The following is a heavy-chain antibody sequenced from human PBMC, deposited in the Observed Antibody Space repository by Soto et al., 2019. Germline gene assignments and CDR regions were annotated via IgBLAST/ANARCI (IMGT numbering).Heavy chain of an antibody. CDR3: ARVGCSSTSCRDPFDS. CDR2: FYTGGTT. J-gene: IGHJ5*01. V-gene: IGHV4-4*07. D-gene: IGHD2-2*01. CDR1: GGSINSYF. Sequence: SETLSLTCTVSGGSINSYFWHWIRQPAEKGLEWIGRFYTGGTTNYNPSFKSRVTMSVDTSKNQFSLKLNSVTAADTAVYFCARVGCSSTSCRDPFDSWGRGFLVTVS.